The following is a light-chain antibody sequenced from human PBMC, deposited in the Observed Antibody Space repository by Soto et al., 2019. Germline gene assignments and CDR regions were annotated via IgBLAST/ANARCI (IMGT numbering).Light chain of an antibody. Sequence: ELVLTQSPATLTLSPGEIATLSGRASPSFSSYLAWYQKKPGQAPRLLSYNAYNRATGITARCSGSGSGTDFTLTISSLGPEDVDVYYCQQRSNCTLRYTFGQGTKLEIK. J-gene: IGKJ2*01. CDR1: PSFSSY. CDR2: NAY. V-gene: IGKV3-11*01. CDR3: QQRSNCTLRYT.